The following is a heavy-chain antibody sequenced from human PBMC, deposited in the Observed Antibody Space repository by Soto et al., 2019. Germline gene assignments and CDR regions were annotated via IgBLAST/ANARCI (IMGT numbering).Heavy chain of an antibody. Sequence: QVQLVQSGAEVKTPGSSVKVSCTASGDTFNFYTLSWVRQAPGQGLEWMGRIIPMLGMSNYAQKFQGRVTMLADKSTGRADMGLSSLRSEATALYYCATTYGSGSAGFENGGQGTLVTVSS. J-gene: IGHJ4*02. D-gene: IGHD3-10*01. CDR1: GDTFNFYT. V-gene: IGHV1-69*02. CDR3: ATTYGSGSAGFEN. CDR2: IIPMLGMS.